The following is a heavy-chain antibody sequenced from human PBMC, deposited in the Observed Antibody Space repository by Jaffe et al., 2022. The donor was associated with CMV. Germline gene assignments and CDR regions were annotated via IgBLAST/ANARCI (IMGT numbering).Heavy chain of an antibody. D-gene: IGHD2-2*02. Sequence: QVQLVQSGAEVKKPGSSVKVSCKASGGTFSSYAISWVRQAPGQGLEWMGGIIPIFGTANYAQKFQGRVTITADESTSTAYMELSSLRSEDTAVYYCARSIVVVPAAILVNYYYGMDVWGQGTTVTVSS. CDR2: IIPIFGTA. V-gene: IGHV1-69*01. CDR3: ARSIVVVPAAILVNYYYGMDV. J-gene: IGHJ6*02. CDR1: GGTFSSYA.